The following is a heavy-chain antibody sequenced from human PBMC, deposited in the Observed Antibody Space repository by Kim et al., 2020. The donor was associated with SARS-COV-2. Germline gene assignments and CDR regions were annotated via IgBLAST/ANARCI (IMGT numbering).Heavy chain of an antibody. CDR3: ARESGSGSYQAPYYYYGMDV. V-gene: IGHV3-48*02. Sequence: GGSLRLSCAASGFTFSSYSMNWVRQAPGKGLEWVSYISSSSSTIYYADSVKGRFTISRDNAKNSLYLQMNSLRDEDTAVYYCARESGSGSYQAPYYYYGMDVWGQGTTVTVSS. CDR2: ISSSSSTI. CDR1: GFTFSSYS. D-gene: IGHD3-10*01. J-gene: IGHJ6*02.